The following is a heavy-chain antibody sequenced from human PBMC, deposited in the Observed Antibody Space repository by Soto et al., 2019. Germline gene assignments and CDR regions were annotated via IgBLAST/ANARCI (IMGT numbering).Heavy chain of an antibody. CDR2: IIPIFGTA. V-gene: IGHV1-69*01. CDR3: HGYSSCSDNYYYYGMDV. Sequence: QVQLVQSGAEVKKPGSSVKVSCKASGGTFSSYAISWVRQAPGQGLEWMGGIIPIFGTANYAQKFQGRVTITADESTSTAYMELSSLRSEDTAVYYCHGYSSCSDNYYYYGMDVWGQGTTVTVSS. CDR1: GGTFSSYA. J-gene: IGHJ6*02. D-gene: IGHD6-19*01.